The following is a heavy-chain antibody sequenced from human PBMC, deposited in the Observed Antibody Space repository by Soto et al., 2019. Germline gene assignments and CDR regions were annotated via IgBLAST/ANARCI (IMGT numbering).Heavy chain of an antibody. J-gene: IGHJ4*02. CDR1: GYTFTSYD. D-gene: IGHD1-1*01. V-gene: IGHV1-8*01. CDR2: LNPNTGNS. Sequence: ASVKVSCKASGYTFTSYDIYWVRQATGQGLEWMGWLNPNTGNSGYAQKFQGRITVTSDTSINTVHMELSSLRPEDTAVYYCARRAETNGWNGFGADKYYFDFWGQGTLVTVSS. CDR3: ARRAETNGWNGFGADKYYFDF.